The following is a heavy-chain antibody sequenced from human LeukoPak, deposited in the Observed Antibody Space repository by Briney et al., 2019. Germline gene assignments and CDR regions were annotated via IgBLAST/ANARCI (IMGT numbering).Heavy chain of an antibody. J-gene: IGHJ3*02. CDR1: EFIFSNYW. Sequence: GGSLRLSCAASEFIFSNYWMHWVRQAPGKGLVWVSRINGDGSSTSYADSGKGRFTISRDSVKSTVYLQMNSLRTEDTAVYYCAQERRDGYKDDAFDIWGQGTLVTVSS. V-gene: IGHV3-74*01. CDR3: AQERRDGYKDDAFDI. D-gene: IGHD5-24*01. CDR2: INGDGSST.